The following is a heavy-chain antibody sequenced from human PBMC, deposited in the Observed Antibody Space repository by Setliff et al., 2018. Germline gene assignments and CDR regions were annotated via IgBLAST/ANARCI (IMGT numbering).Heavy chain of an antibody. D-gene: IGHD1-1*01. V-gene: IGHV4-39*01. CDR3: ARTGTYRYFDY. J-gene: IGHJ4*02. Sequence: PSETLSLTCNVSGVSIANTASYWSWIRQPAGKTLEWTGRIYYNGNTYYNRSLKSRVTISVDTSKNQFSLKLGSVTAADTAMYYCARTGTYRYFDYWGQGALVTVSS. CDR2: IYYNGNT. CDR1: GVSIANTASY.